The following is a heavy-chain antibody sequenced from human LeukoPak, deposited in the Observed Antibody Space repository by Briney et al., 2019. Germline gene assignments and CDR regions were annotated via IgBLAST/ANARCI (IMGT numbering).Heavy chain of an antibody. J-gene: IGHJ4*02. CDR1: GGSISSHY. V-gene: IGHV4-59*08. CDR3: ARQADDSSSSLVYFDY. Sequence: SETLSLTCAVSGGSISSHYWSWIRQPPGKGLEWIGFIYYSGTTKYNPSLKSRVTISADASKNQFSLKLSSVTAADTAVYYCARQADDSSSSLVYFDYWGQGTLVTVSS. CDR2: IYYSGTT. D-gene: IGHD6-6*01.